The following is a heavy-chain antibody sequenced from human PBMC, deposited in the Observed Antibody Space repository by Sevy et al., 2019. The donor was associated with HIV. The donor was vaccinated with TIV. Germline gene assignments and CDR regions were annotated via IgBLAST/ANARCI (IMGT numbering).Heavy chain of an antibody. J-gene: IGHJ4*02. CDR3: AMTTVLYYFDY. CDR1: GFTFSSYA. V-gene: IGHV3-23*01. Sequence: GGSLRLSCAASGFTFSSYAMSWVRQAPGKGLGWVSAISGSGGSTYYADSVKGRFTISRDNSKNTLYLQMNSLRAEDTAVYYCAMTTVLYYFDYWGQGTLVTVSS. CDR2: ISGSGGST. D-gene: IGHD4-17*01.